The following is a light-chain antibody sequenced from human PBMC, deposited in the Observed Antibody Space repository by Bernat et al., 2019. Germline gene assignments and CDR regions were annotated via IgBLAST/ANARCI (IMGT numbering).Light chain of an antibody. CDR3: AAWDDSLKSWL. V-gene: IGLV1-44*01. CDR1: SSNIGKNG. CDR2: NDD. Sequence: QSVLTQPPSASRTPGQRVTISCSGSSSNIGKNGVNWYQQLPGRGPKVLMYNDDQRPSGVSERFSGSKSGTSASLAISGVQSEDEADYHCAAWDDSLKSWLFGGGTKLTVL. J-gene: IGLJ3*02.